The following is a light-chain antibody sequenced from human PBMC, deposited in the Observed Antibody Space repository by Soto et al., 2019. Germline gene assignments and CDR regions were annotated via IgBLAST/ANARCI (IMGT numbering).Light chain of an antibody. J-gene: IGLJ3*02. V-gene: IGLV4-69*01. CDR2: LNSDGSH. Sequence: QLVLTQPPSASASLGASVKLTCTLSSGHNSYAIAWHQQQPEKGPRYLMKLNSDGSHSTGDGIPDRFSGSSSGAERYLTISRLQYEDEADYYCQNWSTDIRVFGGGTKLTVL. CDR1: SGHNSYA. CDR3: QNWSTDIRV.